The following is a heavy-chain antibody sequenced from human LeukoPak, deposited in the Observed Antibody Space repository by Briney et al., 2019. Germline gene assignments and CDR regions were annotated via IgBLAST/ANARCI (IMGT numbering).Heavy chain of an antibody. V-gene: IGHV3-53*01. J-gene: IGHJ3*02. Sequence: PGGSLRLSCTVSGFTFNNYAMSWVRQAPGKGLEWVSVIYSGGSTYYADSVKGRFTISRDNSKNTLCLQMNSLRAEDTAVYYCARGYGDTDTFDIWGQGTMVTVSS. CDR3: ARGYGDTDTFDI. CDR1: GFTFNNYA. D-gene: IGHD4-17*01. CDR2: IYSGGST.